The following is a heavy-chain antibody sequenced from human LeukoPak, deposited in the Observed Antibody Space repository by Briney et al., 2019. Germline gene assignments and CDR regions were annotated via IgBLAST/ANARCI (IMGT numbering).Heavy chain of an antibody. CDR1: GFTLSSYW. CDR3: ARVPSGAEYRHYFHMDV. V-gene: IGHV3-7*01. Sequence: PGGSLRLSCAASGFTLSSYWMSWVRQAPGKGLEWVANIKQDGSEKYYVDSVKGRFTISRHNPKHSLYLQVNSVRSGDTAVYYCARVPSGAEYRHYFHMDVWGKGTTVTVSS. CDR2: IKQDGSEK. J-gene: IGHJ6*03. D-gene: IGHD2-2*01.